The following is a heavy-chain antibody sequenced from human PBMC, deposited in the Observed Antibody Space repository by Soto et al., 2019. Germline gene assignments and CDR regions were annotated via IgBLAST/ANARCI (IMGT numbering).Heavy chain of an antibody. CDR2: VSGGNSSA. CDR3: ARCARDSYSSDSFDY. Sequence: EVHLLESGGVLVQPGGSLRLSCAASGVTLSTYTMNWVRQAPGKGLEWVSSVSGGNSSAYYAASVKGRFTISSDISXXPVYLQMNSLRAEDTAVYYCARCARDSYSSDSFDYWGQGTLVTGSS. CDR1: GVTLSTYT. J-gene: IGHJ4*02. V-gene: IGHV3-23*01. D-gene: IGHD4-4*01.